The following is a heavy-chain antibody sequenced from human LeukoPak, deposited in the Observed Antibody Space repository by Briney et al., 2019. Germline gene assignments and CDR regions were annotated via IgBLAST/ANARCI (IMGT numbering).Heavy chain of an antibody. J-gene: IGHJ5*02. CDR1: GYTFTDYY. V-gene: IGHV1-2*02. CDR2: INTKSGDT. D-gene: IGHD3-22*01. CDR3: ARDGYDSSGYYYSHWFDP. Sequence: ASVKVSCKASGYTFTDYYIHWVRQAPGQGLEWMGWINTKSGDTNYAQKFQGRVTMTRDTSISTAYMELSRLRSDDTAVYYCARDGYDSSGYYYSHWFDPWGQGTLVTVSS.